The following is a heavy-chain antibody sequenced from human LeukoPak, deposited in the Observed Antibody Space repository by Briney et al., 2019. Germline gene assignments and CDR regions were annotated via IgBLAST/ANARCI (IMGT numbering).Heavy chain of an antibody. Sequence: TGGSLRLSCAASGFTFSNAWMSWVRQAPGKGLEWVGRIKSKTDGGTTDYAAPVKGRFTISRDDSKNTLYLQMNSLKTEDTAVYYCTTDRPKYFDWLLQNFDYWGQGTLVTVSS. D-gene: IGHD3-9*01. J-gene: IGHJ4*02. CDR2: IKSKTDGGTT. CDR3: TTDRPKYFDWLLQNFDY. V-gene: IGHV3-15*01. CDR1: GFTFSNAW.